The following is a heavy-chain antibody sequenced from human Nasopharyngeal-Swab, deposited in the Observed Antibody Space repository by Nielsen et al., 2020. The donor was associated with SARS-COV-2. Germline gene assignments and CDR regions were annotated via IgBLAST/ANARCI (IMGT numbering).Heavy chain of an antibody. V-gene: IGHV3-7*01. D-gene: IGHD6-13*01. CDR1: GFTFSSYW. Sequence: GESLKISCAASGFTFSSYWMSWVRQAPGKGLEWVANIKQDGSEKYYVDSVKGRFTISRDNAKNSLYLQMNSLRAEDTAVYYCASLSSSSLFFDYWGQGTLVTVSS. J-gene: IGHJ4*02. CDR2: IKQDGSEK. CDR3: ASLSSSSLFFDY.